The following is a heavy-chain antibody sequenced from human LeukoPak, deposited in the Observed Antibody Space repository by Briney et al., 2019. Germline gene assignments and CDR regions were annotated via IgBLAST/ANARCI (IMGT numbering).Heavy chain of an antibody. CDR2: IIPIFGTA. V-gene: IGHV1-69*13. Sequence: SVKVSCKASGGTFSSYAISWVRQAPGQGLEWMGGIIPIFGTANYAQKFQGRVTITADESTSTAYMELSSLRSEDTAVYYCAREKLIAQSIFDYWGQGTLVTVSS. D-gene: IGHD2/OR15-2a*01. J-gene: IGHJ4*02. CDR1: GGTFSSYA. CDR3: AREKLIAQSIFDY.